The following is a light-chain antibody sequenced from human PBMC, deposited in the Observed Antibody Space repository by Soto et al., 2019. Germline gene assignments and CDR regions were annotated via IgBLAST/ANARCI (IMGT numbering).Light chain of an antibody. Sequence: QSVLTQPPSASGTPGQRVAISCSGSSPNIGSNPVNWYQQLPGTAPKLLIYGNNQRPSGVPDRFSGSKSGTSASLAISGLLSEDEADYYCAAWDDSLNGYVVFGRGTKLTVL. CDR2: GNN. J-gene: IGLJ2*01. CDR3: AAWDDSLNGYVV. V-gene: IGLV1-44*01. CDR1: SPNIGSNP.